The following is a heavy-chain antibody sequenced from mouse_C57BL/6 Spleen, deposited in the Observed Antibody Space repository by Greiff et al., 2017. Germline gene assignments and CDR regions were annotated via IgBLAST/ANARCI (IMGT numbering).Heavy chain of an antibody. CDR2: INPSTGGT. CDR1: GYSFTGYY. J-gene: IGHJ4*01. Sequence: EVKLVESGPELVKPGASVKISCKASGYSFTGYYLNWMKQSPEKSLEWIGEINPSTGGTAYNQKFKAKATLTVDKSSSTAYMQLKSLTYEDSAVYYCARGSSYRVDYWGQGTSVTVSS. D-gene: IGHD1-1*01. V-gene: IGHV1-42*01. CDR3: ARGSSYRVDY.